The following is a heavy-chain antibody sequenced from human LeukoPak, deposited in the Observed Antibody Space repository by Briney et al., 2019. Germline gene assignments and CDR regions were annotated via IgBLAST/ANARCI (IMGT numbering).Heavy chain of an antibody. D-gene: IGHD3-10*02. CDR1: GFIFSSYA. CDR3: ARGQGSSLFGEDYFQH. CDR2: ISYDGSNK. J-gene: IGHJ1*01. Sequence: QTGGSLRLSCEASGFIFSSYAMHWVRQAPGKGLEWVAVISYDGSNKYYADSVKGRFTISRDNSKNTLYLQMNSLRAEDTAVYYCARGQGSSLFGEDYFQHWGQGTLVTVSS. V-gene: IGHV3-30-3*01.